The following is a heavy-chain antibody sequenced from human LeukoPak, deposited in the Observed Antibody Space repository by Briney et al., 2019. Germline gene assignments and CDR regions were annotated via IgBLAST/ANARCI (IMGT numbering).Heavy chain of an antibody. D-gene: IGHD3-22*01. CDR2: IYYSGSA. J-gene: IGHJ5*02. CDR1: GGSISTSIYY. V-gene: IGHV4-39*01. CDR3: ARFELTMIP. Sequence: PSETLSLTCTVFGGSISTSIYYWGWIRQPPRKGLEWIGSIYYSGSAYYNPSLKSRVSISVDTSKNQFSLKLSSVTAADTAVYYCARFELTMIPWGQGTLVTVSS.